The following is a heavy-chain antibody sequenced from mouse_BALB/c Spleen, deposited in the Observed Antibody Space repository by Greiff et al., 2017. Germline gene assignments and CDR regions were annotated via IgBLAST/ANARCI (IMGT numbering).Heavy chain of an antibody. D-gene: IGHD2-4*01. Sequence: QVHVKQSGAELVRPGTSVKVSCKASGYAFTNYLIEWVKQRPGQGLEWIGVINPGSGGTNYNEKFKGKATLTADKSSSTAYMQLSSLTSDDSAVYFCARFDDYDDAMDYWGQGTSVTVSS. CDR2: INPGSGGT. V-gene: IGHV1-54*01. CDR1: GYAFTNYL. CDR3: ARFDDYDDAMDY. J-gene: IGHJ4*01.